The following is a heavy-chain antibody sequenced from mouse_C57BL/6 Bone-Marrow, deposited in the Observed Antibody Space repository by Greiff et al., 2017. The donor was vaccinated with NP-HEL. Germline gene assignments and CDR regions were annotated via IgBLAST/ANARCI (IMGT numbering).Heavy chain of an antibody. CDR2: IYPRSGNT. D-gene: IGHD2-3*01. CDR1: GYTFTSYG. V-gene: IGHV1-81*01. J-gene: IGHJ3*01. CDR3: ARSGDGLFAY. Sequence: QVQLKESGAELARPGASVKLSCKASGYTFTSYGISWVKQRTGQGLEWIGEIYPRSGNTYYNEKFKGKATLTADKSSSTAYMELRSLTSEDSAVYFCARSGDGLFAYWGQGTLVTVSA.